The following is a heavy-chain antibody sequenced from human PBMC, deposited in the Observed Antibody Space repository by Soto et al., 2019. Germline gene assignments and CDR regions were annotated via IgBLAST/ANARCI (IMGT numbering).Heavy chain of an antibody. Sequence: EVQLVESGGGLVKPGGSLRLSCAASGFTFSTYNMNWVRQGPGKGLEWVSSISSSSTYIYYADSVKGRFTISRDNAKNSLYLQMNSLIAEDTAVYYCARGLGAGGSFYWGQGTLVTVSS. CDR1: GFTFSTYN. V-gene: IGHV3-21*01. J-gene: IGHJ4*02. CDR3: ARGLGAGGSFY. CDR2: ISSSSTYI. D-gene: IGHD1-26*01.